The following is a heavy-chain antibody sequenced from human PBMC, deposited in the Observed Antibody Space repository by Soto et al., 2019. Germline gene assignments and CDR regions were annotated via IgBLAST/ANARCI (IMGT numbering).Heavy chain of an antibody. CDR3: ARGYFDS. CDR1: GYTFTTYY. Sequence: QVQLVQSGAEVKKPGASVKVSCKASGYTFTTYYIHWVRQAPGQGLEWMGTINPSGGTTSYVHKFQGRVTMTRDTSTSTVYMELSSLRSEDTAVYYCARGYFDSWGQGTLVTVSS. V-gene: IGHV1-46*01. J-gene: IGHJ4*02. CDR2: INPSGGTT.